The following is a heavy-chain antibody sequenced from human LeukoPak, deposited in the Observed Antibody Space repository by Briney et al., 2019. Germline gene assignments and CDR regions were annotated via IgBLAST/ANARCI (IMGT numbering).Heavy chain of an antibody. CDR1: GFTFSSYA. D-gene: IGHD6-13*01. CDR3: AKESRPRFSSSWFPPFYFDS. Sequence: GGSLRLSCAASGFTFSSYAMNWVRQAPGKGLEWVSGISGSGGSTYYADSVRGRFTISRDNSKNTLYLQMNTLRAEDTAVYYCAKESRPRFSSSWFPPFYFDSWGQGILVTVSS. V-gene: IGHV3-23*01. CDR2: ISGSGGST. J-gene: IGHJ4*02.